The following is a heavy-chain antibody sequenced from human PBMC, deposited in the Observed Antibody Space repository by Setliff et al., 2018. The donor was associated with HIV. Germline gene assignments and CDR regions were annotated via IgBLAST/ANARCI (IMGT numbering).Heavy chain of an antibody. J-gene: IGHJ5*02. D-gene: IGHD2-2*01. CDR1: GYVFTDYD. Sequence: ASVKVSCKASGYVFTDYDIFWVRQAPGRGLEWIGWISGNNANTNYAQKLQGRVTMTTDTSTSTAYMEPRSLRSDDTAVYYCVRGLGSTRFDPWGQGTLVTVSS. CDR3: VRGLGSTRFDP. V-gene: IGHV1-18*01. CDR2: ISGNNANT.